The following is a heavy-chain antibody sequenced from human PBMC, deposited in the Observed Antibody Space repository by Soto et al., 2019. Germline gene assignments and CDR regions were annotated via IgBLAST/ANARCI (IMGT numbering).Heavy chain of an antibody. CDR1: GGSTRRCY. J-gene: IGHJ3*02. CDR3: ARHRRFRYCSGGSCYSARPDAFDI. Sequence: PPETLSLTCAVSGGSTRRCYWRSTRQPPGKGLEWIGFIYYSGSTNYNPSLKSRVTISVDTSKNQFSLKLSSVTAAGTAVYYCARHRRFRYCSGGSCYSARPDAFDIWGQGTMVPVSS. CDR2: IYYSGST. V-gene: IGHV4-59*08. D-gene: IGHD2-15*01.